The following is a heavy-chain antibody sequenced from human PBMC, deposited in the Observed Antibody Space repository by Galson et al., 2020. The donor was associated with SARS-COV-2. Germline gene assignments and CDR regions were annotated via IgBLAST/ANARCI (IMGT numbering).Heavy chain of an antibody. CDR1: GASIDSTSYY. J-gene: IGHJ6*02. CDR3: ARDVVGITMYGVVTNYHFYGLDV. CDR2: IYYDGTT. V-gene: IGHV4-39*07. Sequence: SQTLSLTCTVSGASIDSTSYYWGWIRQPPGKGLEWLGIIYYDGTTYYNPSLKSRVTISIDTSKNQFSLKLSSVTAAADSGVYYCARDVVGITMYGVVTNYHFYGLDVWGQGITVTVSS. D-gene: IGHD3-3*01.